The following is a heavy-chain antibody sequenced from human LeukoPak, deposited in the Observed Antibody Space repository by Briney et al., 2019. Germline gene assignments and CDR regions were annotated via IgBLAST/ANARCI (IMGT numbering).Heavy chain of an antibody. CDR2: INTDGSST. V-gene: IGHV3-74*01. CDR1: GFTFSSYW. D-gene: IGHD2-21*02. CDR3: ARCGGDFLVDY. Sequence: PGGSLRLSCAASGFTFSSYWMHWVRQAPGKGLVWVSRINTDGSSTSYVDSVKGRFTISRDNAKSTLYLQMNSLRAEDTAVYYCARCGGDFLVDYWGQGTLVTVSS. J-gene: IGHJ4*02.